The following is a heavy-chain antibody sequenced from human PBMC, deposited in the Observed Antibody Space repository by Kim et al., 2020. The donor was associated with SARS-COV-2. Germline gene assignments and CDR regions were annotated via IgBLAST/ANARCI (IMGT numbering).Heavy chain of an antibody. CDR3: ARGRQWLVDGGFDP. J-gene: IGHJ5*02. Sequence: QNFQGRVTMTRNTSMSTAYMERSSLRSEDTAVYYCARGRQWLVDGGFDPWGQGTLVTVSS. D-gene: IGHD6-19*01. V-gene: IGHV1-8*01.